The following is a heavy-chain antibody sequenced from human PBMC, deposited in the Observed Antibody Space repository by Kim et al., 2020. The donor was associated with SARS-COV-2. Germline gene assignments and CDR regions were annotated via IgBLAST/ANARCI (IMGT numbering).Heavy chain of an antibody. CDR1: GGSISSYY. CDR2: IYYSGST. J-gene: IGHJ5*02. CDR3: ARSDMSQRYPSGWPKFDP. D-gene: IGHD6-19*01. V-gene: IGHV4-59*01. Sequence: SETLSLTCTVSGGSISSYYWSWIRQPPGKGLEWIGYIYYSGSTNYNPSLKSRVTISVDTSKNQFSLKLSSVTAADTAVYYCARSDMSQRYPSGWPKFDPWGQGTLVTVSS.